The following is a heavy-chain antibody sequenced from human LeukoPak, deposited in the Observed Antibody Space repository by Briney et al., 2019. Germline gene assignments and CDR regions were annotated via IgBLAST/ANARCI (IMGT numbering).Heavy chain of an antibody. CDR1: GFTFSSYG. D-gene: IGHD3-3*01. CDR3: AKTLWSGYYYDY. CDR2: ISYDGSNK. V-gene: IGHV3-30*18. J-gene: IGHJ4*02. Sequence: PGGSLRLSCAASGFTFSSYGMHWVRQAPGKGLEWVAVISYDGSNKYYADSVKGRFTISRDNSKNTLYLQMNSLRAEDTAVYYCAKTLWSGYYYDYWGQGTLVTVSS.